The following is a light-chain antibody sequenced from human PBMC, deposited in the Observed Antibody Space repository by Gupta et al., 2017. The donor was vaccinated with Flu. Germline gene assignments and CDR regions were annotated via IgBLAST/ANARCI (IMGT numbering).Light chain of an antibody. Sequence: SITISCTGTSSDIGGYNYVSWYQHHPGKAPKLMIYDVNNRPAGVSNRFSASKSGNTASLTISGLQAEDEADYYCDSDTSSSTRVFGTGTKVTVL. CDR2: DVN. CDR3: DSDTSSSTRV. J-gene: IGLJ1*01. CDR1: SSDIGGYNY. V-gene: IGLV2-14*01.